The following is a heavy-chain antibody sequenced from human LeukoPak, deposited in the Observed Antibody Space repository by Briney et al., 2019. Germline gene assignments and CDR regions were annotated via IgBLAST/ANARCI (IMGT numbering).Heavy chain of an antibody. Sequence: GGSLRLSCAASGFTFSDYYMSWIRQAPGKGLEWVSYTSSSGSTIYYADSVKGRFTISRDNAKNSLYLQMNSLRAEDTAVYYCARDLEVAATGDFDYWGQGTLVTVSS. CDR2: TSSSGSTI. D-gene: IGHD2-15*01. J-gene: IGHJ4*02. CDR3: ARDLEVAATGDFDY. CDR1: GFTFSDYY. V-gene: IGHV3-11*01.